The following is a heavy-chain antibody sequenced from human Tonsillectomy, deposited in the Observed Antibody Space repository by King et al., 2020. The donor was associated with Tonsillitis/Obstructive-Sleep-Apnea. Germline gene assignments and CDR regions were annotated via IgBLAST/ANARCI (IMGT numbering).Heavy chain of an antibody. J-gene: IGHJ4*02. CDR3: ARHRRDCGFDY. Sequence: VQLQESGPGLVKPSGTLSLTCAVSGDSISSNNWWSWVRQPPGKGLEWLGEIYHSGSTTYSPSLKSRLTISVDKSKNQFSLKLNSVTAADTAVYYCARHRRDCGFDYWGQGTLVPVSS. V-gene: IGHV4-4*02. D-gene: IGHD2-21*02. CDR2: IYHSGST. CDR1: GDSISSNNW.